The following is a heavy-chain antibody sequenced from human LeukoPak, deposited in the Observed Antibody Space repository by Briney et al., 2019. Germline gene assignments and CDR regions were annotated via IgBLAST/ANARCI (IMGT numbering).Heavy chain of an antibody. CDR2: ISGNGVST. D-gene: IGHD2-2*01. Sequence: GGSLRLSCVASGFTFSAYAMYWVRRTPGKGLEHVSAISGNGVSTHYATSVKGRFTISRDNSKNTLYLQMGSLRDEDMAVYYCARDASDIVVVPAAVGPIDLWGQGTLVTVSS. CDR1: GFTFSAYA. V-gene: IGHV3-64*01. J-gene: IGHJ5*02. CDR3: ARDASDIVVVPAAVGPIDL.